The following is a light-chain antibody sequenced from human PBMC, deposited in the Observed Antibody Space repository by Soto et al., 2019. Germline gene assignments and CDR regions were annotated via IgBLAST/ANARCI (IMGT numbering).Light chain of an antibody. CDR2: GAS. V-gene: IGKV3-20*01. J-gene: IGKJ5*01. CDR1: QSVTSTS. CDR3: QQYVTPSIT. Sequence: EIVLTHSPGTLSLSPGERATLSCRSSQSVTSTSLAWYQQKPGQAPRLLMYGASSRATGTPDRISGGGSGTDFTLTISRLEPEDFEVYYCQQYVTPSITFGQGTRMEIK.